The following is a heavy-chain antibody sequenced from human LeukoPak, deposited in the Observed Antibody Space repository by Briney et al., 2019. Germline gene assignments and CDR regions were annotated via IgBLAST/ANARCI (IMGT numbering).Heavy chain of an antibody. CDR3: AKMPAPYYDFWSGYPTAYFDY. D-gene: IGHD3-3*01. V-gene: IGHV3-23*01. CDR1: GFTFSTYA. J-gene: IGHJ4*02. Sequence: GGSLRLSCAASGFTFSTYAVNWVRQAPGRGLEWVSTISGSGGSTYYADSVKGRFTISRDNSKNTLYLQMNSLRAEDTAVYYCAKMPAPYYDFWSGYPTAYFDYWGQGTLVTVSS. CDR2: ISGSGGST.